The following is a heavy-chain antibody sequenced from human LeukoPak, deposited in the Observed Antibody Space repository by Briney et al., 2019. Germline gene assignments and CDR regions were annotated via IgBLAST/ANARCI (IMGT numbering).Heavy chain of an antibody. V-gene: IGHV4-59*01. D-gene: IGHD1-26*01. CDR2: IYYSGST. Sequence: SETLSLTCTVSGGSISSYYWSRIRQPPGKGLEWIGYIYYSGSTNYNPSLKSRVTISVGTSKNQFSLKLSSVTAADTAVYYCASDSGGYYAFDIWGQGTMVTVSS. J-gene: IGHJ3*02. CDR1: GGSISSYY. CDR3: ASDSGGYYAFDI.